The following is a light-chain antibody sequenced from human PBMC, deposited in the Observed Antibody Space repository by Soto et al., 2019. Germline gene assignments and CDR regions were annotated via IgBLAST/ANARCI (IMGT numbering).Light chain of an antibody. J-gene: IGLJ1*01. Sequence: QSVLTQPPSASGSPGQSVTISCTGTSSDVGAYDYVSWYQQHPGKAPKLMIYEINKRPSGVPDRFSGSKSGNTASLTVSGLQAEDEADYYCSSFAGSNNFPYVFGTGTNVTVL. V-gene: IGLV2-8*01. CDR3: SSFAGSNNFPYV. CDR2: EIN. CDR1: SSDVGAYDY.